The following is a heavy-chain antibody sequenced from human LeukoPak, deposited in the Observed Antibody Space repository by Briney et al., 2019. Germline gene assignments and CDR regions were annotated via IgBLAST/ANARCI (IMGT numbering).Heavy chain of an antibody. D-gene: IGHD6-13*01. CDR1: GFTFSDYT. CDR2: ISYDGSQK. V-gene: IGHV3-30*04. Sequence: GGSLRLSCAASGFTFSDYTMHWVRQAPGKGLEWVAVISYDGSQKYYADSVTGQFTISRDNSKNTVYLQMNSLRAEDTAVFYCARANSSSWHYFDDWGQGTLVTVSS. J-gene: IGHJ4*02. CDR3: ARANSSSWHYFDD.